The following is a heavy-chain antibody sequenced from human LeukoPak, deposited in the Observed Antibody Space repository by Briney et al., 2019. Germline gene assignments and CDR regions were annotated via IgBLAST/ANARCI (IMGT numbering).Heavy chain of an antibody. CDR3: ARHRRSIAARPDFTFDP. J-gene: IGHJ5*02. D-gene: IGHD6-6*01. Sequence: SETLSLTCTVSGGSISNYYWSWIRQPPGKGLEWIGYIFYSGSTNYNPSLKSRVTMSVDTSKNQFSLKLSSVTAADTAVYYCARHRRSIAARPDFTFDPWGQGTLVTVSS. V-gene: IGHV4-59*08. CDR1: GGSISNYY. CDR2: IFYSGST.